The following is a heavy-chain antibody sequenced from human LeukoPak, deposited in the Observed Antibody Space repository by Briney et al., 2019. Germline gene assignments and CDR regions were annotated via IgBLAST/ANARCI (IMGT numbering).Heavy chain of an antibody. CDR3: AKRGVVIRVILVGFHKEAYYFDS. J-gene: IGHJ4*02. Sequence: GGPLRLSCAVSGITLSNYGMSWVRQAPGKGLEWVAGISGSGGGTNYADSVRGRFTISRDNSKSTLYLQMNSLGAEDTAVYFCAKRGVVIRVILVGFHKEAYYFDSWGQGALVTVSS. CDR1: GITLSNYG. D-gene: IGHD3-22*01. V-gene: IGHV3-23*01. CDR2: ISGSGGGT.